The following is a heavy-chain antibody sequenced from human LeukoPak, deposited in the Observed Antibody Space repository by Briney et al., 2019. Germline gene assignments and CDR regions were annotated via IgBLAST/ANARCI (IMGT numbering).Heavy chain of an antibody. CDR2: IKQDGSEK. CDR3: ARDGSSWYRANWFDP. V-gene: IGHV3-7*01. CDR1: GFTFSSYW. J-gene: IGHJ5*02. D-gene: IGHD6-13*01. Sequence: PGGSLRLSCAASGFTFSSYWMSWVRQAPGKGLEWVANIKQDGSEKYYVDSVKGRFTIPRDNAKNSLYLQMNSLRAEDTAVYYCARDGSSWYRANWFDPWGQGTLVTVSS.